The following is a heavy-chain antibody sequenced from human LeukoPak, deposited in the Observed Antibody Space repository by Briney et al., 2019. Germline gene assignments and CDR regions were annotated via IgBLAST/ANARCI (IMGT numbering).Heavy chain of an antibody. CDR1: GGSISSYY. Sequence: PSETLSLTCTVSGGSISSYYWSWIRQPAGKGLEWIGRIYTSGSTNYNPSLKSRVTMSVDTSKNQFSLKLSSVTAADTAVYYCASGRITMVRGVITNNPYYFDYWGQGTLVTVSS. CDR3: ASGRITMVRGVITNNPYYFDY. V-gene: IGHV4-4*07. J-gene: IGHJ4*02. D-gene: IGHD3-10*01. CDR2: IYTSGST.